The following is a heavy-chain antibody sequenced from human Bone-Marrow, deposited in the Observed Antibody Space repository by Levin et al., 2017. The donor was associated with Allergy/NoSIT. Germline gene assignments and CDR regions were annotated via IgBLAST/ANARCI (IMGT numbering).Heavy chain of an antibody. J-gene: IGHJ3*02. D-gene: IGHD2-15*01. Sequence: SETLSLTCTVSGGSISSGGYYWSWIRQHPGKGLEWIGYIYYSGSTYYNPSLKSRVTISVDTSKNQFSLKLSSVTAADTAVYYCARDASANCSGGSCGAFDIWGQGTMVTVSS. V-gene: IGHV4-31*03. CDR2: IYYSGST. CDR1: GGSISSGGYY. CDR3: ARDASANCSGGSCGAFDI.